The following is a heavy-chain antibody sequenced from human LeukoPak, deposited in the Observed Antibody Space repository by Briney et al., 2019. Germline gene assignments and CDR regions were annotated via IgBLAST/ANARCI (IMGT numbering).Heavy chain of an antibody. D-gene: IGHD2-15*01. CDR2: IIPIFGTT. CDR1: GGTFSNYA. J-gene: IGHJ5*02. V-gene: IGHV1-69*06. CDR3: ARVPRSGDRFDP. Sequence: SVKVSCKASGGTFSNYAISWVRQAPGQGLEWMGGIIPIFGTTNYAQKFQGRVTITADKSTSAVYMELSSPKSEDTAVYYCARVPRSGDRFDPWGQGTLVTVSS.